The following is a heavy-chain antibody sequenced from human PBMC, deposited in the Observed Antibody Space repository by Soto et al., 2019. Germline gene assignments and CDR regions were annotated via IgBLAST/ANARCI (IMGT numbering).Heavy chain of an antibody. Sequence: EVQLLESGGGLVQPGGSLRLSCAASGLTFSSYAMSWVRQAPGKGLELVTVISGSGDSTYYANSVRGRFTTSRDNSKNTLYLQMNSLRAEDTAVYYCAKERDGAAAGPTKFYGMDVWGQGTTVTVSS. CDR2: ISGSGDST. J-gene: IGHJ6*02. V-gene: IGHV3-23*01. CDR1: GLTFSSYA. D-gene: IGHD6-13*01. CDR3: AKERDGAAAGPTKFYGMDV.